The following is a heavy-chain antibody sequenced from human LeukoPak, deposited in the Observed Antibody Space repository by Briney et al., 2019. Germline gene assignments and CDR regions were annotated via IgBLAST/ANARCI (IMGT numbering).Heavy chain of an antibody. CDR2: ISSSGSTI. Sequence: GGSLRLSCAASGFTFSRYEMNWVRQAPGKGLEWVSYISSSGSTIYYADSVKGRFTISRDNAKNSLYLQMNSLRAEDTAVYYCARDFYYYDSSGYYYGSGMDVWGQGTTVTVSS. J-gene: IGHJ6*02. D-gene: IGHD3-22*01. CDR3: ARDFYYYDSSGYYYGSGMDV. V-gene: IGHV3-48*03. CDR1: GFTFSRYE.